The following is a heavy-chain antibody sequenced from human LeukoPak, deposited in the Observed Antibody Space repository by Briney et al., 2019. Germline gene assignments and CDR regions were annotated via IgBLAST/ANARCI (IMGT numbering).Heavy chain of an antibody. CDR2: ISGSGGST. CDR3: AKVVTMIVVVITPGFDY. Sequence: GGSLRLPCAASGFTFSNAWMSWVRQAPGKGLEWVSAISGSGGSTYYADSVKGRFTISRDNSKNTLYLQMNSLRAEDTAVYYCAKVVTMIVVVITPGFDYWGQGTLVTVSS. CDR1: GFTFSNAW. D-gene: IGHD3-22*01. V-gene: IGHV3-23*01. J-gene: IGHJ4*02.